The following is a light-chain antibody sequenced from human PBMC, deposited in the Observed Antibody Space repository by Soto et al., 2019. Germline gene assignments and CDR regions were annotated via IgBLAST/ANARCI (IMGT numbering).Light chain of an antibody. Sequence: EIVLTQSPGTLSLSPGERATLSCRASQSVSSSYLAWYQQKPGQAPRLLIYDASSRATGIPDRFSGSGSVTDSTLTISRLEPEDFAVYYCQQYGYSLYTFGQGTKLEIK. V-gene: IGKV3-20*01. CDR1: QSVSSSY. J-gene: IGKJ2*01. CDR2: DAS. CDR3: QQYGYSLYT.